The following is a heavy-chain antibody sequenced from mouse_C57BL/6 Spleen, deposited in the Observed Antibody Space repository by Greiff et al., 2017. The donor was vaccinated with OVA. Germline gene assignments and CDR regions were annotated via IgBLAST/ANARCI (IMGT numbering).Heavy chain of an antibody. J-gene: IGHJ2*01. CDR2: ISDGGSYT. D-gene: IGHD4-1*02. CDR3: ARSQLGRNYFDY. V-gene: IGHV5-4*01. CDR1: GFTFSSYA. Sequence: EVQGVESGGGLVKPGGSLKLSCAASGFTFSSYAMSWVRQTPEKRLEWVATISDGGSYTYYPDNVKGRFTISRDNAKNNLYLQMSHLKSEDTAMYYCARSQLGRNYFDYWGQGTTLTVSS.